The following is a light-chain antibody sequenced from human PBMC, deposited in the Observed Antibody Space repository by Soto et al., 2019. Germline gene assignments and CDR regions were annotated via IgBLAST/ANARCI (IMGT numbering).Light chain of an antibody. Sequence: QLVLTQPPSVSGAPGQRVTISCSGSSSNIGAGYDVHWYQQLPGTAPKLIIYGNSNRPSGVPDRFSGSKSGTSASLAITGLQAEDEADYYCQSYDSSLSGSVVFGGGTKLTVL. J-gene: IGLJ2*01. CDR1: SSNIGAGYD. V-gene: IGLV1-40*01. CDR2: GNS. CDR3: QSYDSSLSGSVV.